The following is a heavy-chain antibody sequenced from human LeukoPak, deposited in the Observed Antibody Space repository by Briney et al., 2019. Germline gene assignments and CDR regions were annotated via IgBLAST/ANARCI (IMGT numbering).Heavy chain of an antibody. CDR1: GDSISSGGYS. CDR2: IFHTGTP. CDR3: ARDQDIVVVPAVSSSSSDYYYYYMDV. V-gene: IGHV4-30-2*01. J-gene: IGHJ6*03. D-gene: IGHD2-2*01. Sequence: SETLSLTCTVSGDSISSGGYSWTWIRQPPGKGLEWIGYIFHTGTPYYNPSLRSRVTISGDRSKNHFSLTLTSVTAADTAVYYCARDQDIVVVPAVSSSSSDYYYYYMDVWGKGTTVTVSS.